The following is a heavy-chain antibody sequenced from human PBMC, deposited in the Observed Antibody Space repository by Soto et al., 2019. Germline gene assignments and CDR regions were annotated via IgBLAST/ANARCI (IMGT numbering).Heavy chain of an antibody. D-gene: IGHD5-12*01. J-gene: IGHJ4*02. CDR3: ARARANIVATIDSVLDY. CDR2: IYPGDSDT. V-gene: IGHV5-51*01. Sequence: GESLKISCKGSGYSFTSYWIGWVRQMPGKGLEWMGIIYPGDSDTRYSPSFQGQVTISADKSISTAYLQWSSLKASDTAMYYCARARANIVATIDSVLDYWGQGTLVTVSS. CDR1: GYSFTSYW.